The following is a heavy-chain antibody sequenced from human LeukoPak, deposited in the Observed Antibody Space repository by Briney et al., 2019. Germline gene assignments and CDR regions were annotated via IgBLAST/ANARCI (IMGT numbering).Heavy chain of an antibody. J-gene: IGHJ4*02. D-gene: IGHD4/OR15-4a*01. CDR2: IYNSGST. Sequence: SETLSLTCIVSGDSISSSSYYWGWIRQPPGTGLEWIGSIYNSGSTLYNPSLKSRVTISVDTSKNQFSLKLSSVTAADTAVYYCARHAYHGAKDFDYWGQGTLVTVSS. CDR1: GDSISSSSYY. CDR3: ARHAYHGAKDFDY. V-gene: IGHV4-39*01.